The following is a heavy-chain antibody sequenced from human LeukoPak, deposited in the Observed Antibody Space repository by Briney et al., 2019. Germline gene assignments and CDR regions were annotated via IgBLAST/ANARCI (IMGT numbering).Heavy chain of an antibody. V-gene: IGHV4-39*01. J-gene: IGHJ5*02. CDR2: IYYSGST. D-gene: IGHD6-13*01. CDR1: GGSINSNSYY. Sequence: SETLSLTCTVSGGSINSNSYYWGWIRQPPGKGLEWIGSIYYSGSTYYNPSLKSRVTISVDTSKNQFSLKLTSVTAADTAVYYCARGYSSSWYFNWFDPWGQGTLVTVSS. CDR3: ARGYSSSWYFNWFDP.